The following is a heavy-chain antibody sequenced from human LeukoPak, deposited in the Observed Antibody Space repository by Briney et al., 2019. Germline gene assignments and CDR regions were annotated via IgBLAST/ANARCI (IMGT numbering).Heavy chain of an antibody. D-gene: IGHD1-26*01. CDR3: ARGILGTTHDAFDT. V-gene: IGHV4-59*02. Sequence: SETLSLTCTFSGGSVSRYAWTWIRQPPGKGLEWIAHIYYSERTNNNPSLQSRVTISLDTSKSQFSLKLASVTAADTAVYYCARGILGTTHDAFDTWGQGTMVTVSS. CDR2: IYYSERT. J-gene: IGHJ3*02. CDR1: GGSVSRYA.